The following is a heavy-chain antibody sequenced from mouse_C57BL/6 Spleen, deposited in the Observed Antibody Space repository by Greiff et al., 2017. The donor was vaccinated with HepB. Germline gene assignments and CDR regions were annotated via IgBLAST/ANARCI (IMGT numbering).Heavy chain of an antibody. CDR1: GYTFTDYN. D-gene: IGHD1-2*01. V-gene: IGHV1-22*01. Sequence: VQLKQSGPELVKPGASVKMSCKASGYTFTDYNMHWVKQSHGKSLEWIGYINPNNGGTSYNQKFKGKATLTVNKSSSTAYMELRSLTSEDSAVYYCARDPLLRGYYFDYWGQGTTLTVSS. CDR2: INPNNGGT. CDR3: ARDPLLRGYYFDY. J-gene: IGHJ2*01.